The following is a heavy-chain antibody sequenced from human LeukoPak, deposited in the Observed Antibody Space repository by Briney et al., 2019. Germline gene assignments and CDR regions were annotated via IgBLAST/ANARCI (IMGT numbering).Heavy chain of an antibody. J-gene: IGHJ4*02. Sequence: AAVTVSFTASAYTFSIYENNWVRQAPGQGLEWVGWIRPNSGTTGYAQKFQGRVTMTRDTSTETAFMELSSLKFDDTAIFYCARGHYGGNRYFNSWGQGTLVTVSS. CDR3: ARGHYGGNRYFNS. V-gene: IGHV1-8*02. D-gene: IGHD4-23*01. CDR2: IRPNSGTT. CDR1: AYTFSIYE.